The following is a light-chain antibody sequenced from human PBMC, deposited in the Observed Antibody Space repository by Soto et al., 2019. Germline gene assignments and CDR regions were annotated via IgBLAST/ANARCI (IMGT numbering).Light chain of an antibody. V-gene: IGLV2-14*01. CDR2: EVD. CDR3: SSCTSGNNVV. CDR1: ISDVGGYNY. J-gene: IGLJ2*01. Sequence: QSALTQPASVSGSPGQSITISCTGTISDVGGYNYVSWYQQHPGKAPKLMIYEVDSRPSGVSNRFSGSKSGNTASLTISGLQAEDEADYYCSSCTSGNNVVFGGGTKLTVL.